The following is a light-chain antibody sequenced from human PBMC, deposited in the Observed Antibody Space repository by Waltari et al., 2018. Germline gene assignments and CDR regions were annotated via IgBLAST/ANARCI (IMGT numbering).Light chain of an antibody. V-gene: IGLV1-44*01. CDR3: AAWDGSQFARV. J-gene: IGLJ3*02. CDR2: STN. CDR1: RSIIGIRT. Sequence: QSVLTQPPSASGTPGQRVIISCSGSRSIIGIRTVNWYQQLSGTAPRLLIYSTNRRPSGVPDRFSGSKSGTSAFLAISGLQSEDESDYYCAAWDGSQFARVFGGGTKLSVL.